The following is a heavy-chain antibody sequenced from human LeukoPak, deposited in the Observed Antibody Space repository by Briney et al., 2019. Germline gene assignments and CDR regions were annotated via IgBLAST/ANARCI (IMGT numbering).Heavy chain of an antibody. D-gene: IGHD5-18*01. V-gene: IGHV4-4*02. Sequence: PSGTLSLTCAVSGGSISSSNWWGWVRQPPGKGLEWVGEVYHSGSTNYNPSLKSRVTISVDKSKNQFSLRLSSVTAADTAVYYCAKDPHTAIGNWGQGSLVTVSS. J-gene: IGHJ4*02. CDR2: VYHSGST. CDR3: AKDPHTAIGN. CDR1: GGSISSSNW.